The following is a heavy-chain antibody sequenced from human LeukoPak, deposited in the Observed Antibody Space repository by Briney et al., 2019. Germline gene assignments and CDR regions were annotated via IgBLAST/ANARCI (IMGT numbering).Heavy chain of an antibody. CDR2: IIPISGTA. CDR1: GGTFISYA. V-gene: IGHV1-69*05. Sequence: SVKVSCKASGGTFISYAISRVRQAPGQGLEWMGGIIPISGTANYAQKFQGRVTITTDESTSTAYMELSSLRSEDTAVYYCARDAQYYDFWSGYYTNWFDPWGQGTLVTVSS. D-gene: IGHD3-3*01. CDR3: ARDAQYYDFWSGYYTNWFDP. J-gene: IGHJ5*02.